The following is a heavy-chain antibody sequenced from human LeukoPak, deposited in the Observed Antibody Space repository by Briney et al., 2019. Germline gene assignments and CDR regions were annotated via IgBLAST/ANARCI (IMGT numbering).Heavy chain of an antibody. CDR2: IYYSGST. J-gene: IGHJ3*02. D-gene: IGHD1-26*01. Sequence: SETLSLTCTVSGVSISSYYWSWIRQPPGKGLEWIGYIYYSGSTNYNPSLKSRVTISVDTSKNQFSLKLSSVTAADTAVYYCAREGATPRAFDIWGQGTMVTVSS. CDR1: GVSISSYY. V-gene: IGHV4-59*01. CDR3: AREGATPRAFDI.